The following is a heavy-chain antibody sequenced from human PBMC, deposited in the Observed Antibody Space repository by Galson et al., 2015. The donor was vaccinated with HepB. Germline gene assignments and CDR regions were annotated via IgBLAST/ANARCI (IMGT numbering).Heavy chain of an antibody. V-gene: IGHV1-69*13. CDR3: ARDRTSYYDFWSGYYRGLNWFDP. J-gene: IGHJ5*02. Sequence: SVKVSCKASGGTFSSYAISWVRQAPGQGLEWMGGIIPIFGTANYAQKFQGRVTITADESTSTAYMELSSLRSEDTAVYYCARDRTSYYDFWSGYYRGLNWFDPWGQGTLVTVSS. CDR1: GGTFSSYA. D-gene: IGHD3-3*01. CDR2: IIPIFGTA.